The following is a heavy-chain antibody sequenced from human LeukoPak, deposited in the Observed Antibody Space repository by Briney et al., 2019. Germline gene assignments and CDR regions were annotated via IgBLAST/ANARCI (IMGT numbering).Heavy chain of an antibody. CDR1: GFTFNSYA. V-gene: IGHV3-23*01. CDR2: ISSTGLTT. CDR3: AKSGSGWGAFDY. J-gene: IGHJ4*02. Sequence: GGSLRLSCASSGFTFNSYAMNWVRQAPGKGLEWVSSISSTGLTTYYTDSVKGRFTISRDNSKDTLYLQMNSLRAGDTAGYYCAKSGSGWGAFDYWGQGALVTVSS. D-gene: IGHD6-19*01.